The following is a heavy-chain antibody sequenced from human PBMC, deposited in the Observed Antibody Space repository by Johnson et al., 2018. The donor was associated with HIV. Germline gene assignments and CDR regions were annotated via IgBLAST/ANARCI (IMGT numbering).Heavy chain of an antibody. D-gene: IGHD1-14*01. J-gene: IGHJ3*01. CDR2: VSGSGTGT. Sequence: VQLVESGGGLVQPGGSLRLSCAASGFTFSNYAMSWVRQSPGKGLEWVSAVSGSGTGTYYAEPVKGRLPISRDNAKNSLSLQMNSLRPEDTALYYCAKDQGGTYNLGAFDSWGQGTMVTVSS. CDR1: GFTFSNYA. CDR3: AKDQGGTYNLGAFDS. V-gene: IGHV3-23*04.